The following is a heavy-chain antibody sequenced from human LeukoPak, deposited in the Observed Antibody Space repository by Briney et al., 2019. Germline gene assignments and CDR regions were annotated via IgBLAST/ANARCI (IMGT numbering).Heavy chain of an antibody. V-gene: IGHV4-39*07. CDR2: IYYNGNT. Sequence: SETLSLTCTVSGGSISSSSYLWGWIRQPPGKGLEWIGSIYYNGNTYYKPSLKSRVTISVDTSKNLFSLKLTSVIAADTAVYYCARGATTAGLRFDYWGQGTLVTVSS. CDR1: GGSISSSSYL. CDR3: ARGATTAGLRFDY. D-gene: IGHD6-13*01. J-gene: IGHJ4*02.